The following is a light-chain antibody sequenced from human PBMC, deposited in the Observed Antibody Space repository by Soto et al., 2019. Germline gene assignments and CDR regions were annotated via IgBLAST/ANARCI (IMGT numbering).Light chain of an antibody. Sequence: QSVLTQPPSACGTPGQRVTISCSGSSSNIGSNYVYWYQQLPGTAPKLLIYRNNQRPSWVPDRFSGSKSGTSASLAISGLRSEDEADYYCAAWDDSLSGWVFGGGTKLTVL. CDR2: RNN. CDR3: AAWDDSLSGWV. V-gene: IGLV1-47*01. J-gene: IGLJ3*02. CDR1: SSNIGSNY.